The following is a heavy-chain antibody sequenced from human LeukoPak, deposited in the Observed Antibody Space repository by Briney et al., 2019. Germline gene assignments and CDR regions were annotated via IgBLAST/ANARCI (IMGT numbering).Heavy chain of an antibody. Sequence: PSETLSLTCTVSGGSISSYYWSWIRQPPGKGLEWIGYIYYSGSTNYNPSLKSRVTISVDTSKNQFSLKLSSVTAADTAVYYCASVRITYYYGMDVWSQGTTVTVSS. J-gene: IGHJ6*02. CDR3: ASVRITYYYGMDV. CDR1: GGSISSYY. D-gene: IGHD1-14*01. V-gene: IGHV4-59*01. CDR2: IYYSGST.